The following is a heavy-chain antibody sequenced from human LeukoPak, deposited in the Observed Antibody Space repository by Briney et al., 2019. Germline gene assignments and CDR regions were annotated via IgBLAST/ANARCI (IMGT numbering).Heavy chain of an antibody. CDR2: ISYDGSNK. J-gene: IGHJ4*02. CDR1: GFTFSSYA. D-gene: IGHD2-8*01. Sequence: PGGSLRLSCAASGFTFSSYAMHWVRQAPGKGLEWVAVISYDGSNKYYADSVKGRFTISRDNSKNTLYLQMNSLRAEDTAVYYCARDGLGCTNGVCYLDYWGQGTLVTVSS. V-gene: IGHV3-30-3*01. CDR3: ARDGLGCTNGVCYLDY.